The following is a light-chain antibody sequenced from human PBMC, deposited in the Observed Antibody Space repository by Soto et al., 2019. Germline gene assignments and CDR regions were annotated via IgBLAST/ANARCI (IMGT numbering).Light chain of an antibody. Sequence: EIVFSQSPSTLSLSHGERVTLSCRASQSVSSSFLAWYQQKPGQAPRLLIYGASSRATGIPDRFSGSGSGTDFTLSISSLQPEDFATYYCQQSYRTPLTFGGGTKVDIK. CDR2: GAS. CDR1: QSVSSSF. V-gene: IGKV3-20*01. J-gene: IGKJ4*01. CDR3: QQSYRTPLT.